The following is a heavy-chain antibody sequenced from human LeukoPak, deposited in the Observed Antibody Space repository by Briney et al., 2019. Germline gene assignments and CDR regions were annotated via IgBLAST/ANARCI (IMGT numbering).Heavy chain of an antibody. Sequence: GGSLRLSCAASGFTLSSYAMSWVRQAPGKGLEWVSAISGSGGSTYYADSVKGRFTISRDNSKNTLYLQMNSLRAEDTAVYYCARGGQLVRGALGDYWGQGTLVTVSS. CDR3: ARGGQLVRGALGDY. J-gene: IGHJ4*02. V-gene: IGHV3-23*01. CDR1: GFTLSSYA. D-gene: IGHD6-6*01. CDR2: ISGSGGST.